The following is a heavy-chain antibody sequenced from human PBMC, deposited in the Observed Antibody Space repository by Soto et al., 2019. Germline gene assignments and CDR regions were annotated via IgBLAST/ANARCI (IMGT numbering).Heavy chain of an antibody. CDR3: ARAVGDPLYYLDY. V-gene: IGHV4-59*08. J-gene: IGHJ4*02. D-gene: IGHD6-19*01. CDR2: TDYSGNT. Sequence: QVQLQESGPGLVRPSETLSLTCTVSSDSISSYYLIWIRQSPGKRLEWIGYTDYSGNTNYNPALKSRVTISGDTSKNPFSRRLSYVTAADTAVYYCARAVGDPLYYLDYWGQGTLVTVSS. CDR1: SDSISSYY.